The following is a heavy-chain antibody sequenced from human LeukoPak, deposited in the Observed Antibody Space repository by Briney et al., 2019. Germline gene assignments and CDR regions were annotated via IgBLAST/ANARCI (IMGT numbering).Heavy chain of an antibody. CDR1: GFTSSTYG. J-gene: IGHJ3*02. Sequence: GGSLRLSCAASGFTSSTYGMSWVRQAAGKGRQWVSTIPSGGRTYYSDSVKGRFTISRDNSKNPLYLQMNSLTAEDTAVYYCARGTNDAFDIWGQGTMVTVSS. CDR3: ARGTNDAFDI. CDR2: IPSGGRT. V-gene: IGHV3-23*01.